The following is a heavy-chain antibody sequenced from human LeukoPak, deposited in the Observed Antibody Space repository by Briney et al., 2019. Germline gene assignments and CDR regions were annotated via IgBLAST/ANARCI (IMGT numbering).Heavy chain of an antibody. D-gene: IGHD3-10*01. Sequence: PGGSLRLSCAASGFTVSSNYMSWVRQAPGKGLEWVSVIYSGGSTYCADSVKGRFTISRDNSKNTLYLQMNSLRAEDTAVYYCARAPQGLWFGESPFDYWGQGTLVTVSS. V-gene: IGHV3-53*01. CDR3: ARAPQGLWFGESPFDY. J-gene: IGHJ4*02. CDR2: IYSGGST. CDR1: GFTVSSNY.